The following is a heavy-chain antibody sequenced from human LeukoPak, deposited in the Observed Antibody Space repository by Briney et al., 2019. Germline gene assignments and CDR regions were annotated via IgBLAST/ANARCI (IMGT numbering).Heavy chain of an antibody. CDR1: GFTFDDYA. J-gene: IGHJ4*02. Sequence: PGRSLRLSCAASGFTFDDYAMHWVRHAPGKGLEGVSGISWNSGSIGYADSVKGRFTISRDNAKNSLYLQMNSLRAEDTALYYCAKDRQRMVRGVVNWGQGTLVTVSS. D-gene: IGHD3-10*01. V-gene: IGHV3-9*01. CDR3: AKDRQRMVRGVVN. CDR2: ISWNSGSI.